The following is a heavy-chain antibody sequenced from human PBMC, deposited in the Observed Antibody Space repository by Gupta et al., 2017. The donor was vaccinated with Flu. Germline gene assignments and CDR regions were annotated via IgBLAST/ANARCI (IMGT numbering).Heavy chain of an antibody. Sequence: EVQLLESGGGLVMPEGSLRPSCVVYGFTFSDHYVDWIRQAPGKGLEWVDRSRNKARSYSKEYAESVRGRVTISRDDSRNSVDLQMNSLKIEDTAVYYGVRVTTNGSMYDYDYWGLGTLVTVSS. V-gene: IGHV3-72*01. J-gene: IGHJ4*02. D-gene: IGHD1-26*01. CDR2: SRNKARSYSK. CDR3: VRVTTNGSMYDYDY. CDR1: GFTFSDHY.